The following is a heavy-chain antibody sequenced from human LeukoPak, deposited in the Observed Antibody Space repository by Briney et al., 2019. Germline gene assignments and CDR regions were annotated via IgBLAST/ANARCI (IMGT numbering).Heavy chain of an antibody. D-gene: IGHD6-13*01. CDR1: GFTFRDYW. CDR2: LHSDGSNT. V-gene: IGHV3-74*01. J-gene: IGHJ4*02. Sequence: GGSLRLSCAASGFTFRDYWMHWFRQAPGKGRVWVSRLHSDGSNTTYADSVKGRFTISRDNAKNTLYLQMNSLRAEDTAVYYCARLSGYSSIDYWGQGALVTVSS. CDR3: ARLSGYSSIDY.